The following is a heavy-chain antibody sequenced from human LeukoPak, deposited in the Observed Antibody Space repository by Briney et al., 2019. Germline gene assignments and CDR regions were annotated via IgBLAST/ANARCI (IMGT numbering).Heavy chain of an antibody. CDR2: ISSSGSAI. CDR1: GFTFSDYY. Sequence: PGGSLRLSCAASGFTFSDYYMGWMRQAPGKGLEWVSYISSSGSAIYYADSVKGRFTLSRDNAKNSLYLQMNSLGAEDTAVYYCARARGSYSFDYWGQGTLVTVSS. J-gene: IGHJ4*02. D-gene: IGHD3-10*01. CDR3: ARARGSYSFDY. V-gene: IGHV3-11*01.